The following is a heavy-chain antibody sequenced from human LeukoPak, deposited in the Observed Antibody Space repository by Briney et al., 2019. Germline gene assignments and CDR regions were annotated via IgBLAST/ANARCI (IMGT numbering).Heavy chain of an antibody. Sequence: SETLSLTCAVYGGSFSGYYWSWIRQPPGKGLEWIGEINHSGSTNYHPSLKSRVTISVDMSENQFSLKLSSVTAADTTVYYCARHPYYDSSGYHHYYYYMDVWGKGTTVTISS. J-gene: IGHJ6*03. CDR2: INHSGST. V-gene: IGHV4-34*01. CDR3: ARHPYYDSSGYHHYYYYMDV. D-gene: IGHD3-22*01. CDR1: GGSFSGYY.